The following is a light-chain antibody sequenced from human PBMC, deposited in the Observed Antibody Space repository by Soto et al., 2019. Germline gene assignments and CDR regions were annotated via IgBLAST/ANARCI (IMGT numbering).Light chain of an antibody. CDR3: QQYDNLPPYT. CDR1: QDISNY. J-gene: IGKJ2*01. CDR2: DAS. Sequence: DIQMTQSPSSLSASVGDRVTITCQASQDISNYLNWYQQKPGKAPKLLIYDASNLETGVPSRFSGSGSGIDFTCTISSLQPEDIATFYCQQYDNLPPYTFGQGLKLEIK. V-gene: IGKV1-33*01.